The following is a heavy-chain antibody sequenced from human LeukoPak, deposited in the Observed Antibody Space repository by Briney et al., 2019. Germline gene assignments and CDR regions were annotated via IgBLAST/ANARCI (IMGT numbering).Heavy chain of an antibody. CDR1: GGSFSGYY. CDR2: INHSGST. V-gene: IGHV4-34*01. CDR3: ARGYSYGQRFDY. J-gene: IGHJ4*02. D-gene: IGHD5-18*01. Sequence: SETLSLTCAVYGGSFSGYYWSWIRQPPGKRLEWIGEINHSGSTNYNPSLKSRVTISVDTSKNQFSLKLSSVTAADTAVYYCARGYSYGQRFDYWGQGTLVTVSS.